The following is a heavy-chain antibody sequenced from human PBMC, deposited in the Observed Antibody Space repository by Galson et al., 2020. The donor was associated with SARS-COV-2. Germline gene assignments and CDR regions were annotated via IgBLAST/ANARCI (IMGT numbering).Heavy chain of an antibody. CDR3: AGHSAGPYYGSRVSKNWFDP. CDR2: IYYSGST. D-gene: IGHD3-10*01. CDR1: GGSISSSSYY. Sequence: SETLSLTCTVSGGSISSSSYYWGWIRHPPGKRLEWIGSIYYSGSTYYNPSLKRRVTISVDTSKNQFSLKLSSVTAAETAVYYCAGHSAGPYYGSRVSKNWFDPWGQGTLVT. J-gene: IGHJ5*02. V-gene: IGHV4-39*01.